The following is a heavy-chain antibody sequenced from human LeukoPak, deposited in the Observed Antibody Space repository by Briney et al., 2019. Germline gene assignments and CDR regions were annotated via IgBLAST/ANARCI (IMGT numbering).Heavy chain of an antibody. Sequence: SETLSLTCTLSVRSITRGGYYWSWIRQQPGKGVEWIRHIYHLGSTYYNPSLKSRLSISIETSENQFFLNLSSVTAADTAVYYCARVPMGASDYYYMDVWGKGTTVTVSS. CDR1: VRSITRGGYY. CDR3: ARVPMGASDYYYMDV. V-gene: IGHV4-31*03. J-gene: IGHJ6*03. D-gene: IGHD1-26*01. CDR2: IYHLGST.